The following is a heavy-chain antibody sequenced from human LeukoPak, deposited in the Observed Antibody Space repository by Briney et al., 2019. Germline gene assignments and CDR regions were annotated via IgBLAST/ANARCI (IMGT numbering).Heavy chain of an antibody. CDR1: GFTFGSYA. CDR3: AKGYLGLCTGGTCFHFDY. J-gene: IGHJ4*02. V-gene: IGHV3-30*02. D-gene: IGHD2-15*01. CDR2: IRHDGSSK. Sequence: GGSLSLSCAASGFTFGSYAMNWVRQTAGKGLEWVAFIRHDGSSKLYADSVKGRFTISRDSSKNEMYLQMDSLRDEDTALYYCAKGYLGLCTGGTCFHFDYWGQGTLVTVSS.